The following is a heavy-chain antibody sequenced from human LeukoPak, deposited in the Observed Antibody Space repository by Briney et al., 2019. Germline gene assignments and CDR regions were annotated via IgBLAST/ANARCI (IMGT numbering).Heavy chain of an antibody. V-gene: IGHV4-4*02. D-gene: IGHD6-6*01. CDR2: IYHSGST. Sequence: SETLSLTCAVSGGSISSSNWWSWVRQPPGKGLEWIGEIYHSGSTNYNPSLKSRVTISVDKSKNQFSLKLSSVTAADTAVYYCARELRALAARPYLSDYWGQGTLVTVSS. CDR1: GGSISSSNW. J-gene: IGHJ4*02. CDR3: ARELRALAARPYLSDY.